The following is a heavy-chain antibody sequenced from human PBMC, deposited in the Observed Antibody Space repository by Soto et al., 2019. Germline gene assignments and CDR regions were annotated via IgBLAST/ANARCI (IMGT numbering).Heavy chain of an antibody. J-gene: IGHJ6*02. Sequence: GESLKISCKGSGYNVTNYWIGWVRQMPGKGLEWMGIIYPGDSDTKYNPSFQGQVTISADKSITTTYLQWSSLKASDTAIYYCAASIFYYGMDVWGQGTTVTSP. V-gene: IGHV5-51*01. CDR1: GYNVTNYW. CDR2: IYPGDSDT. CDR3: AASIFYYGMDV.